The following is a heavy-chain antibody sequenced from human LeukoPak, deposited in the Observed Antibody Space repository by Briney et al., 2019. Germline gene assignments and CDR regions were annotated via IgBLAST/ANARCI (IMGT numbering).Heavy chain of an antibody. Sequence: GGSLRLSCAASGFIFSNCWMSWVRQAPGKGLEWVANIKQDGSEKYYVDSVKGGFTISRDNAKNSLYLQMNSLRSEDTAVYYCARGPGTTVTTWFDSWGQGTLVTVSS. J-gene: IGHJ5*01. V-gene: IGHV3-7*04. CDR1: GFIFSNCW. D-gene: IGHD4-17*01. CDR3: ARGPGTTVTTWFDS. CDR2: IKQDGSEK.